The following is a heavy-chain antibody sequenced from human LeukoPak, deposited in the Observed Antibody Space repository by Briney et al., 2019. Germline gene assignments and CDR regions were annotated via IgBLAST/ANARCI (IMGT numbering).Heavy chain of an antibody. V-gene: IGHV3-7*01. CDR3: VRDRGYCSGGTCYALWDY. D-gene: IGHD2-15*01. CDR2: IKEDGGEK. Sequence: GGSLRLSCAASGFIFSSYAMSWVRQAPGKGLEWVAHIKEDGGEKHYVDPVKGRFTISRDNAKNSLYLQMNSLRAEDTAMYYCVRDRGYCSGGTCYALWDYWGQGTLVTVS. CDR1: GFIFSSYA. J-gene: IGHJ4*02.